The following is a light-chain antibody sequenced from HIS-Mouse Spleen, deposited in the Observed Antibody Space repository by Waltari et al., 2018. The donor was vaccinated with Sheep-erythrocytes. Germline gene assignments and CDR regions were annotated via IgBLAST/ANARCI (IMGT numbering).Light chain of an antibody. CDR1: QSVLYSSNNKNY. CDR2: WAS. J-gene: IGKJ4*01. Sequence: DIVMTQSPASLAVSLGERATINCQSSQSVLYSSNNKNYLAWYQQKPGQHPKLLIYWASTRESGVPDRFSGSGSGTDFTLTISSLQAEDVAVYYCQQYYSTLTFGGGTKVEIK. CDR3: QQYYSTLT. V-gene: IGKV4-1*01.